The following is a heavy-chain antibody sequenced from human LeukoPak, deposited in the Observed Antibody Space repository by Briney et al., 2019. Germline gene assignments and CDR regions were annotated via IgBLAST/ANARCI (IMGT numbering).Heavy chain of an antibody. J-gene: IGHJ5*02. Sequence: ASVKVSCKASGYTFTIYGISWVRQAPGQGLEWMGWISAYNGNTNYAQKLQGRVTMTTDTSTSTAYMELRSLRSDDTAVYYCARRYSYESWFDPWGQGTLVTVSS. CDR3: ARRYSYESWFDP. D-gene: IGHD5-18*01. CDR2: ISAYNGNT. V-gene: IGHV1-18*01. CDR1: GYTFTIYG.